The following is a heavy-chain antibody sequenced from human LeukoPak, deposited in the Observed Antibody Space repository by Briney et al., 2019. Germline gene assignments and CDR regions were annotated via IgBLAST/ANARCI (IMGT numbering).Heavy chain of an antibody. Sequence: GRSLRLSCAASGFTFSSYAMHWVRQAPGKGLEWVAVISYDGSNKYYADSVKGRFTISRDNSKNTLYLQMNSLRAEDTAVYYCARGHPAAMPIYYYGMDVWGQGTTVTVSS. D-gene: IGHD2-2*01. J-gene: IGHJ6*02. CDR3: ARGHPAAMPIYYYGMDV. CDR2: ISYDGSNK. CDR1: GFTFSSYA. V-gene: IGHV3-30*04.